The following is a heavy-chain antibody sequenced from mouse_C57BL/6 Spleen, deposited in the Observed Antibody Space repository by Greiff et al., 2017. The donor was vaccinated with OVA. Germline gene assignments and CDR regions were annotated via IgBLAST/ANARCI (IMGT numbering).Heavy chain of an antibody. V-gene: IGHV1-7*01. Sequence: QVQLQQSGAELAKPGASVKLSCKASGYTFTSYWMHWVKQRPGQGLEWIGYINPSSGYTKYNQKFKDKATLTADKSYSTAYMQLSSLTYEDSAVYDCARCYEYDGNYAMDYWGQGTSVTVSS. CDR3: ARCYEYDGNYAMDY. D-gene: IGHD2-4*01. CDR2: INPSSGYT. CDR1: GYTFTSYW. J-gene: IGHJ4*01.